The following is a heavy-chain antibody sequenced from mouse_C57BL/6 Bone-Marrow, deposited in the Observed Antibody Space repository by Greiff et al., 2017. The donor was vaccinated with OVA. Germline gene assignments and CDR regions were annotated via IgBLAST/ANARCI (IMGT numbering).Heavy chain of an antibody. CDR1: GYTFTSYW. D-gene: IGHD2-4*01. V-gene: IGHV1-61*01. CDR2: IYPSDSET. J-gene: IGHJ2*01. Sequence: QVQLKQPGAELVRPGSSVKLSCKASGYTFTSYWMDWVKQRPGQGLEWIGNIYPSDSETPYNQKFKDKATLTVDKSSSTAYMQLSSLTSEDSAVYYCARYGRLRYYFDYWGQGTTLTVSS. CDR3: ARYGRLRYYFDY.